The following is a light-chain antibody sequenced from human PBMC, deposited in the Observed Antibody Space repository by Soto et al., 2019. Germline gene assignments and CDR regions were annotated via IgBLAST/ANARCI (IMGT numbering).Light chain of an antibody. Sequence: EIVMTQSPATLSVSPGERATLSCRASQSVSNNLAWYQQKPGQAPRLLIYGASTRATGIPARFSGSGSGTEFTLTISSLQSESWAVAYGQHYNNWPPCTFGQGTKVEIK. J-gene: IGKJ1*01. CDR3: QHYNNWPPCT. CDR2: GAS. CDR1: QSVSNN. V-gene: IGKV3-15*01.